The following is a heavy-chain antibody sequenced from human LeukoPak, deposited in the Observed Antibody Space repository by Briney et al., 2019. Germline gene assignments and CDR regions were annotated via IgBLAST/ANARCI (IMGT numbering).Heavy chain of an antibody. V-gene: IGHV1-2*02. CDR3: AREIAAAGSSDAFDI. CDR2: INPNSGGT. D-gene: IGHD6-13*01. J-gene: IGHJ3*02. Sequence: ASVKVSCKASGYTFTGYYMHWVRQAPGQGLEWMGWINPNSGGTNYAQKFQGRVTMTRNTSISTAYMELGSLRSEDTAVYFCAREIAAAGSSDAFDIWGQGTMVTVSS. CDR1: GYTFTGYY.